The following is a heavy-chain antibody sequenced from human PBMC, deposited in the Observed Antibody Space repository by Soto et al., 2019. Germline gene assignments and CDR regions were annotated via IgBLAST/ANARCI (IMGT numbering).Heavy chain of an antibody. CDR3: ARLRETTATYFDY. V-gene: IGHV4-39*01. Sequence: SETLSLTCTVSGCSISSSSYYWGWIRQPPGKGLEWIGSIYYSGSTYYNPSLKSRVTISVDTSKNQFSLKLSSVTAADTAVYYCARLRETTATYFDYWGQGTLVTVSS. CDR2: IYYSGST. D-gene: IGHD4-17*01. J-gene: IGHJ4*02. CDR1: GCSISSSSYY.